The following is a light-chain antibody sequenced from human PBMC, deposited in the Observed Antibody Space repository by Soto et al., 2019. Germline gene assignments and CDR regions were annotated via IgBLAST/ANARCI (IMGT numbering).Light chain of an antibody. V-gene: IGKV4-1*01. Sequence: DIVMTQSPDSLAVSLGERATINCKSSQSVLFNSNNKNYLAWYQQKPGQPPKLLIYWASTRESGVPDRFSASGHRTDFTLTITSLQVFDVSVYYREHHYFAPQPSGQGTKVE. CDR2: WAS. CDR1: QSVLFNSNNKNY. CDR3: EHHYFAPQP. J-gene: IGKJ1*01.